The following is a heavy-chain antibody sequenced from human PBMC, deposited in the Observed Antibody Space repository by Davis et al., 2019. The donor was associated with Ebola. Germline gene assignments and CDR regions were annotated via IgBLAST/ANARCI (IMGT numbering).Heavy chain of an antibody. CDR2: VYPRDFDT. J-gene: IGHJ6*03. Sequence: GESLKISCKGSGYDFTNSWIGWVRQVPGKGLEWVGLVYPRDFDTRYSPSFQGQVTISADNSIATAYLQWSSLKASDSAMYYCARLGVYQLLYYYYMDVWGKGTTVTVSS. D-gene: IGHD2-2*01. V-gene: IGHV5-51*01. CDR1: GYDFTNSW. CDR3: ARLGVYQLLYYYYMDV.